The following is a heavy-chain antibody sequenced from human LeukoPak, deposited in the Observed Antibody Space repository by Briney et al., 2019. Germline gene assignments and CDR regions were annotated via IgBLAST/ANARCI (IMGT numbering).Heavy chain of an antibody. D-gene: IGHD1-26*01. CDR3: ARALKGLRRRIGGTTTFEYYYYMDV. Sequence: GGSLRLSCAASGFTFSSYAMSCVRQAPGKGLEWVANIKQDGDEKSYLDSVKGRFTISRDNGKNSLYLQMNSLRAEDTAVYYCARALKGLRRRIGGTTTFEYYYYMDVWGKGTTVTISS. V-gene: IGHV3-7*01. CDR2: IKQDGDEK. CDR1: GFTFSSYA. J-gene: IGHJ6*03.